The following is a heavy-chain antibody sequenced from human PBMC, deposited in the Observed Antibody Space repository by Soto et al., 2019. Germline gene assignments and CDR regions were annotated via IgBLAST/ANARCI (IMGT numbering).Heavy chain of an antibody. CDR2: IYYSGTT. D-gene: IGHD3-10*01. CDR1: GGSISSYF. Sequence: PSETLSLTCTVSGGSISSYFWSWIRQPPGKGLGWIGYIYYSGTTNYNPSLKNRVTISVDTSKNQFSLSLSSVTAADTGVYYCARETGSGSYYDYWGQGALVTVSS. V-gene: IGHV4-59*01. CDR3: ARETGSGSYYDY. J-gene: IGHJ4*02.